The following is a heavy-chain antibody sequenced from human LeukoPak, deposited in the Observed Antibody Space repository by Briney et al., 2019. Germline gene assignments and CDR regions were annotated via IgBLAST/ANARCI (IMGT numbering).Heavy chain of an antibody. CDR2: IYYSGST. CDR1: GGSISSGGYY. J-gene: IGHJ4*02. CDR3: ARRRRYLFDY. D-gene: IGHD1-26*01. Sequence: SETLSLTCTVSGGSISSGGYYWSWIRQHPGKGLEWIGNIYYSGSTYYNPSLKSRVTISVDMSKNQFSLKLSSVTAADTAVFYCARRRRYLFDYWGQGTPVTVSS. V-gene: IGHV4-31*03.